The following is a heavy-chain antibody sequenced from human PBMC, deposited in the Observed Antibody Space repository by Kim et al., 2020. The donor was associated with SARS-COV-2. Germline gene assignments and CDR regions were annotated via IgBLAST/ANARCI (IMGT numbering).Heavy chain of an antibody. J-gene: IGHJ4*02. D-gene: IGHD2-15*01. V-gene: IGHV3-30*02. Sequence: KGRFTISRHNSKNTLYLQMNSLTTEDTALYYCVKEAAFTTVVVDYYFDYWGQGTLVTVSS. CDR3: VKEAAFTTVVVDYYFDY.